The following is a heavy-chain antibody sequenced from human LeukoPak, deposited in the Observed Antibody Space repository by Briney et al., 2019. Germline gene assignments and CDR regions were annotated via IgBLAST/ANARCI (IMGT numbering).Heavy chain of an antibody. CDR1: GFTFSSYE. J-gene: IGHJ4*02. D-gene: IGHD3-3*01. V-gene: IGHV3-48*03. CDR3: ARDGLFWNY. CDR2: ISSSGSTI. Sequence: GGSLRLSCAASGFTFSSYEMNWVRQAPGQGLEWVSYISSSGSTIYYADSVKGRFTISRDNAKNSLYLQMNSLRAEDTAVYYCARDGLFWNYWGQGTLVTVSS.